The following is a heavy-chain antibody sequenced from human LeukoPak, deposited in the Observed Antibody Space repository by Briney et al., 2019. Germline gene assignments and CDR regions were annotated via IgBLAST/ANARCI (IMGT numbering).Heavy chain of an antibody. CDR3: ARGYDFWSGHDY. CDR1: GGTFSSYA. CDR2: IIPIFGTA. J-gene: IGHJ4*02. D-gene: IGHD3-3*01. Sequence: ASVKVSCKASGGTFSSYAISWVRQAPGQGLEWMGGIIPIFGTANYAQKFQGRVTITADESTSTAYMELSSLRSEDTAVYYCARGYDFWSGHDYWGQGTLVTVSS. V-gene: IGHV1-69*13.